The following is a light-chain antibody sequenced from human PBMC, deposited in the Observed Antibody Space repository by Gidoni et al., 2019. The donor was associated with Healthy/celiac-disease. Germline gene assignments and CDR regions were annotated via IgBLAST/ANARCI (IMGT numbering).Light chain of an antibody. Sequence: DIQMTQSPSSLSASVVDRVTITCQASQDISNYLNWYQQKPGKAPKLLIYYASNLETGVPSRFSGSGSGTDFTFTISSLQPEDIATYFCQQYDNLPTLTFGGGTKVEIK. CDR2: YAS. V-gene: IGKV1-33*01. J-gene: IGKJ4*01. CDR1: QDISNY. CDR3: QQYDNLPTLT.